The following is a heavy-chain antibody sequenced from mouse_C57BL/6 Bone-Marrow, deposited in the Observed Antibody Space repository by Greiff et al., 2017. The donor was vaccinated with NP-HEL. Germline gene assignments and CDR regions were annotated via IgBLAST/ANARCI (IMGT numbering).Heavy chain of an antibody. Sequence: QVQLQQPGAELVKPGASVKLSCKASGYTFTSYWMHWVKQRPGQGLEWIGMIHHNSGSTNYNEKFRSKATLTVDKSSSPAYMKLSSLTSEYSAGYYCASPPYRRRYAMDYWGQGTLVTVSS. V-gene: IGHV1-64*01. D-gene: IGHD2-10*01. CDR1: GYTFTSYW. CDR3: ASPPYRRRYAMDY. J-gene: IGHJ4*01. CDR2: IHHNSGST.